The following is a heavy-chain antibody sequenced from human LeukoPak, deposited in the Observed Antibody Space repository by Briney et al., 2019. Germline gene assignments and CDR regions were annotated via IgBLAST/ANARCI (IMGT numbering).Heavy chain of an antibody. V-gene: IGHV3-53*01. CDR3: ARRAGAYSHPYDY. CDR1: GFTDSSIS. D-gene: IGHD4/OR15-4a*01. Sequence: PGGSLRLSCTVSGFTDSSISMSWVRQAPGKGPEWVSFIYSDNTHYSDSVKGRFTISRDNSKNTLYLQMNSLRAEDTAVYYCARRAGAYSHPYDYWGQGTLVTVSS. J-gene: IGHJ4*02. CDR2: IYSDNT.